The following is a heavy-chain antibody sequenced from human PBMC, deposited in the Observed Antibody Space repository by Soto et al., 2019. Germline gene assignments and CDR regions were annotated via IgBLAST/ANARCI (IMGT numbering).Heavy chain of an antibody. CDR2: TYYRSKWYN. J-gene: IGHJ6*02. V-gene: IGHV6-1*01. CDR3: ARAHPVRRNAYDYDFWSGYYTGDYYYGMDV. D-gene: IGHD3-3*01. CDR1: GDSVSSNSAA. Sequence: SQTLSLTCAISGDSVSSNSAAWNWIRQSPSRGLEWLGRTYYRSKWYNDYAVSVKSRITINPDTSKNQFSLQLNSVTPEDTAVYYCARAHPVRRNAYDYDFWSGYYTGDYYYGMDVWGQGTTVTVSS.